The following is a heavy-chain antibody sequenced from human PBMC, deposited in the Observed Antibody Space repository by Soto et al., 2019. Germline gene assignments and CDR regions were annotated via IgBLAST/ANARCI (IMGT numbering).Heavy chain of an antibody. CDR1: GFPFSIHW. CDR3: AGGSY. Sequence: EMHLVESGGGLVQPGGSLRLSCAASGFPFSIHWMNWVRQAPGKGLXWVANLNQNGREKYYVDSVKGRFTISRDNAKNSLSLQMNSLRAEDTAVYYCAGGSYWGQGTLVTVSS. CDR2: LNQNGREK. J-gene: IGHJ4*02. V-gene: IGHV3-7*01.